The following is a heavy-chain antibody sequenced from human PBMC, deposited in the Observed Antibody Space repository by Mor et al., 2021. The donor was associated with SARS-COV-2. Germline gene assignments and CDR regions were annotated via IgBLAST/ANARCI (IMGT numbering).Heavy chain of an antibody. D-gene: IGHD6-19*01. J-gene: IGHJ3*02. CDR2: IYNDGSIT. CDR3: ARVKWLGHAFDM. V-gene: IGHV3-74*01. Sequence: KGLVWVSGIYNDGSITRYADSVKGRFTISRDNAKNSLYLQMNSLRAEDTAVYYCARVKWLGHAFDMWGQGTMVTVSS.